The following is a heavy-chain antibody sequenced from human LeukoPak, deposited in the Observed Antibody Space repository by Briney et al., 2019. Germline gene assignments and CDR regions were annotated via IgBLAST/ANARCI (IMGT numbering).Heavy chain of an antibody. D-gene: IGHD2-21*01. Sequence: GGSLRLSCAASGFTFDDYAMHWVRQAPGKGLEWVSLISGDGRDAYYGDFVKGRFTISRENINNSLYLQMNNLRTEDTALYYCAKDRVLAYQDTADSFDMCGQGTVVTVSS. CDR2: ISGDGRDA. V-gene: IGHV3-43*02. CDR3: AKDRVLAYQDTADSFDM. J-gene: IGHJ3*02. CDR1: GFTFDDYA.